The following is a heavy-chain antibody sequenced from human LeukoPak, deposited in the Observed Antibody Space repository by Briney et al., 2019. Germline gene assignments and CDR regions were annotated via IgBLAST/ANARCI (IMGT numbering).Heavy chain of an antibody. D-gene: IGHD5-18*01. Sequence: PGGSLRLSCAASGFTLSNAWMSWVRQAPGKGLEWVGRIKSKTDGGTTDYAAPVKGRFTISRDDSKNTLYLQMNSLKTEDTAVYYCTTDRGYSYASLYYYYGMDVWGQGTTVTVSS. V-gene: IGHV3-15*01. CDR2: IKSKTDGGTT. CDR3: TTDRGYSYASLYYYYGMDV. CDR1: GFTLSNAW. J-gene: IGHJ6*02.